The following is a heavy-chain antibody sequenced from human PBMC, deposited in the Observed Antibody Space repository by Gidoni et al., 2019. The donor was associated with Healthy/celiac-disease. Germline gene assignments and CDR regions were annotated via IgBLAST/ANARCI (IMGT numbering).Heavy chain of an antibody. CDR3: ARDGCSGGSCYSYYFDY. CDR1: GASVSSNSAA. CDR2: TYYRSKWYN. V-gene: IGHV6-1*01. Sequence: QVQLQQSGPGLVKPSQTLSLPCALSGASVSSNSAAWNWIRQSPSRGLEWLGRTYYRSKWYNDYAVSVKSRITINPDTSKNQFSLQLNSVTPEDTAVYYCARDGCSGGSCYSYYFDYWGQGTLVTVSS. D-gene: IGHD2-15*01. J-gene: IGHJ4*02.